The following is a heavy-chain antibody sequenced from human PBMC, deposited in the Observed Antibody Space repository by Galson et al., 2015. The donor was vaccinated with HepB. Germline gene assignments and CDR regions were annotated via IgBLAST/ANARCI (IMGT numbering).Heavy chain of an antibody. V-gene: IGHV1-8*01. CDR3: ARGTEYSGSPGF. CDR1: GYTFTNHD. CDR2: MNPKSGNT. Sequence: SVKVSCKASGYTFTNHDINWVRQATGQGLEWMGWMNPKSGNTGYAQRFQGRVTMTTDTSTSTAYMELRSLRSDDTAVYYCARGTEYSGSPGFWGQGTLVTVSS. D-gene: IGHD1-26*01. J-gene: IGHJ4*02.